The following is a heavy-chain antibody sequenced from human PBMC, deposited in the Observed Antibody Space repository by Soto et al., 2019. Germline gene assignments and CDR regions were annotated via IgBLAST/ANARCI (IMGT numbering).Heavy chain of an antibody. Sequence: QVQLRESGPGLVKPSETLSLTCTVSGGSVNTGVNYWGWIRQPPGKGLEWIGYIYYSGYTSYNPSLESRVTMSLDMSKNQISLKLRSVTGADAAVYFCVRQYSSGCNGRLCFHASDIGGPGTKVTVSS. CDR2: IYYSGYT. J-gene: IGHJ3*02. CDR1: GGSVNTGVNY. CDR3: VRQYSSGCNGRLCFHASDI. V-gene: IGHV4-61*08. D-gene: IGHD2-15*01.